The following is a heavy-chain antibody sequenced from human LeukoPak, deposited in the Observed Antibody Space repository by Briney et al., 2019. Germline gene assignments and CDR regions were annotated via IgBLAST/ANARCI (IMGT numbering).Heavy chain of an antibody. CDR2: INTDGSST. CDR1: GFTFSSYW. Sequence: GGSLRLSCAASGFTFSSYWMHWVRQAPGKGLVWVSRINTDGSSTSYADSVKGRFTISRDNAKNTLYLQMNSLRAEDTAVYYCAKDSSLHGITGTLSYWGQGTLVTVSS. V-gene: IGHV3-74*01. CDR3: AKDSSLHGITGTLSY. J-gene: IGHJ4*02. D-gene: IGHD1-7*01.